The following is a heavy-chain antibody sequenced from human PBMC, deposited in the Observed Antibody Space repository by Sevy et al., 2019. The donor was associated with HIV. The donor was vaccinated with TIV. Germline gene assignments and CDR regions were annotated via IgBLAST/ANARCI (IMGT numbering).Heavy chain of an antibody. CDR3: ARGGTMMYDYFDY. D-gene: IGHD3-22*01. CDR2: ISYDGSNK. V-gene: IGHV3-30-3*01. CDR1: GFTFSSYA. J-gene: IGHJ4*02. Sequence: GGSLRLSCAASGFTFSSYAMHWVRQAPGKGLEWVAVISYDGSNKYYADSVKGRFTISRDNSKNTLYLQMNSLRAEDTAVYYCARGGTMMYDYFDYWGQETLVTVSS.